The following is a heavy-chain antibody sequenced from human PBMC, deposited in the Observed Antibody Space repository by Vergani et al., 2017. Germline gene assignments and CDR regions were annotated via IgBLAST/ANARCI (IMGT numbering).Heavy chain of an antibody. V-gene: IGHV3-23*04. CDR2: ISSSGGST. D-gene: IGHD3-16*01. CDR1: GFTFSSYS. J-gene: IGHJ5*02. Sequence: EVQLVESGGGLVKPGGSLRLSCAASGFTFSSYSMNWVRQAPGKGLEWVSSISSSGGSTYYADSVKGRFTISRDNSKNTLYLQMNSLRAEDTAVYYCAKDSLARRYEDWFDPWGQGTLVTVSS. CDR3: AKDSLARRYEDWFDP.